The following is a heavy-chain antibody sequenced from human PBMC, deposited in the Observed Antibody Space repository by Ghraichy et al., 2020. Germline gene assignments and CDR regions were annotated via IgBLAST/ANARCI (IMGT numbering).Heavy chain of an antibody. Sequence: LSLTCAASGFSFSDYAMSWVRQAPGKGLEWVSGLTGSGGSTYYVDSVKGRFSISRDNSKNTLYLQMDSLRAEDTAVYYCAKRSKDCGRNSCPGPYYFDYRGQGTLVTVSS. D-gene: IGHD2-2*01. CDR1: GFSFSDYA. V-gene: IGHV3-23*01. CDR3: AKRSKDCGRNSCPGPYYFDY. CDR2: LTGSGGST. J-gene: IGHJ4*02.